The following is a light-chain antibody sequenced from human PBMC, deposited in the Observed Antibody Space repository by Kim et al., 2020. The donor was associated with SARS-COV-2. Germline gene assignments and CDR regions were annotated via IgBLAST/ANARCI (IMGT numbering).Light chain of an antibody. CDR3: QQRSDWPLT. CDR1: QSVRSY. CDR2: DAS. Sequence: EVVLTQSPATLSLSPGERATLSCRASQSVRSYLAWYQQKPGQAPRLLIYDASNRATGIPARFSGSGSGTDFPLTTSSLEPEDFAVYYCQQRSDWPLTFGGGTKVDI. J-gene: IGKJ4*01. V-gene: IGKV3-11*01.